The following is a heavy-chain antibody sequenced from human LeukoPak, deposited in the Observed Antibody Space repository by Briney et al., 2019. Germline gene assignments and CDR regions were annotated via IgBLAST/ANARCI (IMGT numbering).Heavy chain of an antibody. CDR1: GGSFSGYY. D-gene: IGHD6-25*01. V-gene: IGHV4-34*01. Sequence: SETLSLTCAVYGGSFSGYYWSWIRQPPGKGLEWIGEINHSGSTNYNPSLKSRVTISVDTSKNQFSLKLSSVTAADTAVYYCARAAATLDYWGQGTLVTVSS. CDR2: INHSGST. CDR3: ARAAATLDY. J-gene: IGHJ4*02.